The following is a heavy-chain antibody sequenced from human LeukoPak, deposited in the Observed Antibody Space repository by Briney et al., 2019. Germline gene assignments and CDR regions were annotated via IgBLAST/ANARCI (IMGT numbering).Heavy chain of an antibody. CDR3: ARDPGVAGRAYYYGMDV. V-gene: IGHV1-69*04. CDR2: IIPILGIA. D-gene: IGHD6-19*01. J-gene: IGHJ6*02. Sequence: ASVKVSCKASGGTFSSYAISWVRQAPGQGLEWMGRIIPILGIANYAQKFQGRVTITADKSTSTAYMELSSLRSEDTAVYYCARDPGVAGRAYYYGMDVWGQGTTVTVSS. CDR1: GGTFSSYA.